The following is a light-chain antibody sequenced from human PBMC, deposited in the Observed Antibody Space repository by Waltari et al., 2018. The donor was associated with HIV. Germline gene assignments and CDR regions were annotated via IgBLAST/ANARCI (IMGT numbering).Light chain of an antibody. J-gene: IGLJ2*01. CDR2: EVT. Sequence: QSALTQPPSASGSPGQSVTMSCTGTSSDIGGYNYVSWYQQHPGKAPKLIMTEVTKRPSCVPDRCSRSRAGNTASLTVSGLQAEDVAQYYCSSYAPTNNFYVLFGGGTTLTVL. V-gene: IGLV2-8*01. CDR1: SSDIGGYNY. CDR3: SSYAPTNNFYVL.